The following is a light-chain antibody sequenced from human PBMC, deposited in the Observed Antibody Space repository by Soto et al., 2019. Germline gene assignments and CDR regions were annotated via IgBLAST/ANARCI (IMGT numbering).Light chain of an antibody. J-gene: IGKJ5*01. CDR1: QGISSY. Sequence: DIQLTQSPSFLSASVGDRVTITCRASQGISSYLAWYQQKPGKAPKLLIYAASTLQSGVPSRFSGSGSGTEFTLTISRLQPEDFATYYCQQLNSYPPITFGPGTRLAIK. CDR3: QQLNSYPPIT. V-gene: IGKV1-9*01. CDR2: AAS.